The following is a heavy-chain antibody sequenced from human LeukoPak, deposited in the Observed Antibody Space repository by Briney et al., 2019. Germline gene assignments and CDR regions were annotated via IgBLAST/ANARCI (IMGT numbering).Heavy chain of an antibody. J-gene: IGHJ3*02. D-gene: IGHD2-2*01. CDR1: GYSFINYG. CDR3: ATKYQLPVDAFDI. V-gene: IGHV1-18*01. CDR2: ISAYNGNT. Sequence: ASVKVSCKASGYSFINYGISWVRQAPGQGLEWMGWISAYNGNTNYAQKLQGRVTMTTDTSTSTAYMELRSLRSDDTAVYYCATKYQLPVDAFDIWGQGTMVTVSS.